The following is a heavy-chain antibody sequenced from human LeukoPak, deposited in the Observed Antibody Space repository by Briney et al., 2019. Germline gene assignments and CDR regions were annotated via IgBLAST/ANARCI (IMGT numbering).Heavy chain of an antibody. Sequence: GGFLRLSCAASGFTFSSYGMHWVRQAPGKGLEWVAFIRYDGSNKYYADSVKGRFTISRDNSKNTLYLQMNSLRAEDTAVYYCAKNYRHSSSSLYFDYWGQGTLVTVSS. J-gene: IGHJ4*02. D-gene: IGHD6-6*01. V-gene: IGHV3-30*02. CDR1: GFTFSSYG. CDR2: IRYDGSNK. CDR3: AKNYRHSSSSLYFDY.